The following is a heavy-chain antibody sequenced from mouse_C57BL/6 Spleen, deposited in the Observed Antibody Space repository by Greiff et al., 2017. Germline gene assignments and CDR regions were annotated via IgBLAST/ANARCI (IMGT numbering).Heavy chain of an antibody. J-gene: IGHJ3*01. V-gene: IGHV1-82*01. CDR2: IYPGDGDT. CDR3: AKLEFY. CDR1: GYAFSSSW. Sequence: VKLLESGPELVKPGASVKISCKASGYAFSSSWMNWVKQRPGKGLEWIGRIYPGDGDTNYNGKFKGKATLTADKSSSTAYMQLSSLTSEDSAVYFCAKLEFYWGQGTLVTVSA.